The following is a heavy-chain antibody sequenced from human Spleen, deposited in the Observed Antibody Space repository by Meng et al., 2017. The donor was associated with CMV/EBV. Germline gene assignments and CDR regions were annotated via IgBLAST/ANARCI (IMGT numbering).Heavy chain of an antibody. CDR3: ARDPRVKSYVVVPAASDY. CDR2: IKQDGSEK. J-gene: IGHJ4*02. CDR1: GFTFNTYW. V-gene: IGHV3-7*01. Sequence: GGSLRLSCVASGFTFNTYWMSWVRQAPGKGLEWVANIKQDGSEKYYVGSVKGRFTISRDNAENSLYLQMNSLRAEDTAVYYCARDPRVKSYVVVPAASDYWGQGTMVTVSS. D-gene: IGHD2-2*01.